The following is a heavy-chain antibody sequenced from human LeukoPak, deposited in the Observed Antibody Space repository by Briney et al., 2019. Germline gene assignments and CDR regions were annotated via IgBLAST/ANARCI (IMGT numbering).Heavy chain of an antibody. D-gene: IGHD1-26*01. Sequence: VASVKVSCKASGYTFTGYYMHWVRQAPGQGLEWMGWINPNSGGTNYAQKFQGRVTMTRDTSISTAYMELSRLRSDDTAVYYCARDISGSFSYFDYWGQGTLVTVSS. J-gene: IGHJ4*02. CDR3: ARDISGSFSYFDY. CDR1: GYTFTGYY. V-gene: IGHV1-2*02. CDR2: INPNSGGT.